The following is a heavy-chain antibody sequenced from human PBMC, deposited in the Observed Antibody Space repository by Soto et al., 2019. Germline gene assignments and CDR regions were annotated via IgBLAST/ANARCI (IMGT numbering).Heavy chain of an antibody. CDR3: ARVVYGDYSIVDY. Sequence: SETLSLTCTVSGGSISSYYWSWIRQPPGKGLEWIGYIYYSGSTNYNPSLKSRVTISVDTSKNQFSLKLSSVTAADTAVYYCARVVYGDYSIVDYWGQGTLVTVSS. V-gene: IGHV4-59*01. CDR1: GGSISSYY. D-gene: IGHD4-17*01. J-gene: IGHJ4*02. CDR2: IYYSGST.